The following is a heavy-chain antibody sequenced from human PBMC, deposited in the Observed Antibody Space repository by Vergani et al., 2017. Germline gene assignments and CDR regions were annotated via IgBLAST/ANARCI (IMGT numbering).Heavy chain of an antibody. D-gene: IGHD5/OR15-5a*01. CDR3: AKDALSAVLMYNWFDP. J-gene: IGHJ5*02. V-gene: IGHV3-9*01. Sequence: EVQLLESGGGLVQPGGSLRLSCAASGFTFSSYAMSWVRQAPGKGLEWVSGISWNSGSIGYADSVKGRFTISRDNAKNSLYLQMNSLRAEDTALYYCAKDALSAVLMYNWFDPWGQGTLVTVSS. CDR2: ISWNSGSI. CDR1: GFTFSSYA.